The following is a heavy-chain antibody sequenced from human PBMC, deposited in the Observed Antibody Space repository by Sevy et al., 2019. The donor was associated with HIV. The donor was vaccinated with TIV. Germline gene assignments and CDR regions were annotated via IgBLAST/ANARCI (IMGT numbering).Heavy chain of an antibody. Sequence: GGSLRLSCAASGCTFSSYAMSWVRQALGKGLEWVSAISGSGGSTYYADSVKGRFTISRDNSKNTLYLQMNSLRAEDTAVYYCAKDRDSLLWAYYFDYWGQGTLVTVSS. CDR2: ISGSGGST. J-gene: IGHJ4*02. V-gene: IGHV3-23*01. D-gene: IGHD3-9*01. CDR1: GCTFSSYA. CDR3: AKDRDSLLWAYYFDY.